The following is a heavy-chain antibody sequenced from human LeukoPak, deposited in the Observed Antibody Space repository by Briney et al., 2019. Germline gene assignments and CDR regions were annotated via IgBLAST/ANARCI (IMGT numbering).Heavy chain of an antibody. CDR3: ARGLSATEYLRFLEWSPFRDYYYYGMDV. V-gene: IGHV1-8*01. J-gene: IGHJ6*02. D-gene: IGHD3-3*01. CDR2: MNPNSGNT. Sequence: ASVKVSCKASGYTFTSYDINWVRQATGQGLEWMGWMNPNSGNTGYAQKFQGRATMTRNTSISTAYMELSSLRSEDTAVYYCARGLSATEYLRFLEWSPFRDYYYYGMDVWGQGTTVTVSS. CDR1: GYTFTSYD.